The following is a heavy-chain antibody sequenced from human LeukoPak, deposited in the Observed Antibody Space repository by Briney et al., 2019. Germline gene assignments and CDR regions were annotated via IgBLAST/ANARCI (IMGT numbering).Heavy chain of an antibody. CDR3: VRGLYPDY. CDR2: INSGNGNL. CDR1: GFTFNSYS. J-gene: IGHJ4*02. V-gene: IGHV3-21*01. D-gene: IGHD2/OR15-2a*01. Sequence: GGSLRLSCAASGFTFNSYSMNWLRQAPGKGLEWVSSINSGNGNLYYADSVKGRFTISRDNAKNLLYLQMNSLRTEDTAVYYGVRGLYPDYWGGGTLVSVSS.